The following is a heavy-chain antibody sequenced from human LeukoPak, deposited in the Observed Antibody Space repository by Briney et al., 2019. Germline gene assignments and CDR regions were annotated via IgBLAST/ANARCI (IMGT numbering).Heavy chain of an antibody. V-gene: IGHV3-21*01. D-gene: IGHD3-22*01. CDR1: GFTFSSYS. CDR2: ISTSSSYI. J-gene: IGHJ4*02. Sequence: GSLRLSCAASGFTFSSYSMNWVRQAPGKGLEWVSSISTSSSYIYSADSVKGRFTISRDNSKNTLYMRMSSLRAEDKALYYCAKRRYDSSGHFDSWGQGTLVTVSS. CDR3: AKRRYDSSGHFDS.